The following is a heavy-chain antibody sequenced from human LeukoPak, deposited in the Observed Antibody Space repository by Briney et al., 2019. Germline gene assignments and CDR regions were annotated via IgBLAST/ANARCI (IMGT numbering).Heavy chain of an antibody. CDR3: ARDGGNNSWYGMDV. CDR2: IYRVGST. V-gene: IGHV3-66*01. CDR1: TFTFNSHW. J-gene: IGHJ6*02. D-gene: IGHD4-23*01. Sequence: GGALRLSCAASTFTFNSHWMSWVRQAPGKGLEWVSIIYRVGSTFYADSVEGRFTISRDNSKNTLYLQMNSLRVEDTAIYYCARDGGNNSWYGMDVWGQGTTVTVSS.